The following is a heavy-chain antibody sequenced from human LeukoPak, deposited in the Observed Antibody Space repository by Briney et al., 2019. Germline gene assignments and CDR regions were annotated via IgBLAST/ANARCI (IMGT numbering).Heavy chain of an antibody. J-gene: IGHJ4*02. CDR3: ARGNSGPDY. CDR1: GFTFGSYW. CDR2: INNDGGDT. V-gene: IGHV3-74*01. D-gene: IGHD6-19*01. Sequence: QPGESLRLSCAASGFTFGSYWMHWVRQAPGKGLVWVSRINNDGGDTVYADSVKGRFTMSRDNAKNTLYLQMNSLRVGDTAVYCARGNSGPDYWGQGTLLTVSS.